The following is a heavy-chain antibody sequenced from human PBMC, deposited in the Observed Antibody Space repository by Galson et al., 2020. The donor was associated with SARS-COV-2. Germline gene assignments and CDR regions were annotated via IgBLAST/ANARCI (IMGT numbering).Heavy chain of an antibody. D-gene: IGHD6-13*01. V-gene: IGHV4-34*01. J-gene: IGHJ6*02. Sequence: SETLSLTCAVYGGSFSGYYWSWIRQPPGKGLEWIGEINHSGSTNYNPSLKSRVTISVDTSKNQFSLKLSSVTAADTAVYYCARGSYSSSWYNQYYYYGMDVWGQGTTVTVSS. CDR3: ARGSYSSSWYNQYYYYGMDV. CDR2: INHSGST. CDR1: GGSFSGYY.